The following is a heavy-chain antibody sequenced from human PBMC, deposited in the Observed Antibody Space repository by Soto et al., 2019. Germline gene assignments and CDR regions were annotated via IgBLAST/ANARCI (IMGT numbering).Heavy chain of an antibody. CDR3: AHRLCTSTSCHPYYYYLMDV. CDR1: GFSLSTNGVG. Sequence: QITLKESGPTLVKPTQTLTLTCTFSGFSLSTNGVGVGWIRQPPGKALEWLALIYWDDDKRYSPFLESRLTITKDASKNQVVLTMTNMDPVDTATYYCAHRLCTSTSCHPYYYYLMDVWGQGTTVTVSS. V-gene: IGHV2-5*02. J-gene: IGHJ6*02. D-gene: IGHD2-2*01. CDR2: IYWDDDK.